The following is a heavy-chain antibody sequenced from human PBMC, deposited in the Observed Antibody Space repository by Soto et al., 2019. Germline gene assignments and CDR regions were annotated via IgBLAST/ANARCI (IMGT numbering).Heavy chain of an antibody. CDR2: IRSKAYGGTT. CDR3: TSFGGNYDFWSGYPLDV. D-gene: IGHD3-3*01. CDR1: GFTFGDYA. J-gene: IGHJ6*02. Sequence: GGSLRLSCTASGFTFGDYAMSWFLQAPGKGLEWVGFIRSKAYGGTTEYAASVKGRFTISRDDSKSIAYLQMNSLKTEDTAVYYCTSFGGNYDFWSGYPLDVWGQGTTVTVSS. V-gene: IGHV3-49*03.